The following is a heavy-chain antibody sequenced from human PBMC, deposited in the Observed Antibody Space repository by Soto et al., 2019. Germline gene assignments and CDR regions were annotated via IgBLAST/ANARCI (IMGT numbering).Heavy chain of an antibody. D-gene: IGHD1-1*01. CDR2: IFYSGGT. CDR3: ARLQLVQKVIDY. V-gene: IGHV4-59*01. Sequence: QVQLHESAPGLVKPSETLSLTCTVSGDSISTYYWSWIRQPPGKGLQWIGYIFYSGGTAYNPSLKSRVTISLDMSKKQISLKLSSVTTADTATYFCARLQLVQKVIDYWGQGTLVTVSS. J-gene: IGHJ4*02. CDR1: GDSISTYY.